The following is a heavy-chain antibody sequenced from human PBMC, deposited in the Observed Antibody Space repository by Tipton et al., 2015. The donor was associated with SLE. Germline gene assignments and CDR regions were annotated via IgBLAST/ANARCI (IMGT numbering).Heavy chain of an antibody. Sequence: TLSLTCAVYGGSFSGYYWSWIRQPPGKGLEWIGYIYSTGITNYNPSLRSRVTISVDTSNNQFSLKLTSVTAADTALYYCASLLTPKYFSYGMDVWGQGTTVTVSS. D-gene: IGHD4/OR15-4a*01. J-gene: IGHJ6*02. CDR1: GGSFSGYY. CDR3: ASLLTPKYFSYGMDV. V-gene: IGHV4-4*09. CDR2: IYSTGIT.